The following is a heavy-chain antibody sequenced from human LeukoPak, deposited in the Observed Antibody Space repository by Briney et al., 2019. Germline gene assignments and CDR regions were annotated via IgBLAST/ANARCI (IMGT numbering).Heavy chain of an antibody. CDR3: ARDGHVGGYSYGYFYYYYYYMDV. CDR2: IYYSGST. V-gene: IGHV4-39*07. Sequence: PSETRSLTCTVSGGSISSSIYYWGWIRQPPGKGLEWIGSIYYSGSTYYNPSLMSRVTISVDTSKNQFSLKLSSVTAADTAVYYCARDGHVGGYSYGYFYYYYYYMDVWGKGTTVTVSS. D-gene: IGHD5-18*01. J-gene: IGHJ6*03. CDR1: GGSISSSIYY.